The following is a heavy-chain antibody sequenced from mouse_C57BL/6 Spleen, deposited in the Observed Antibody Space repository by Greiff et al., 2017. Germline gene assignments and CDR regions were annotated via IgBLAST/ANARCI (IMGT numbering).Heavy chain of an antibody. CDR3: ARRGYGSSNWYFDV. Sequence: QVQLQQPGAELVMPGASVKLSCKASGYTFTSYWMHWVKQRPGQGLEWIGEIDPSDSYTNYNQKFKGKSTLTVDKYSSTAYMQLSSLTSEDSAVYYCARRGYGSSNWYFDVWGTGTTVTVSS. V-gene: IGHV1-69*01. CDR1: GYTFTSYW. D-gene: IGHD1-1*01. CDR2: IDPSDSYT. J-gene: IGHJ1*03.